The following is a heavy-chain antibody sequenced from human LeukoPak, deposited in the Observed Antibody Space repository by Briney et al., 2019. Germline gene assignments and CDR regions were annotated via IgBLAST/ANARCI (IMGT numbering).Heavy chain of an antibody. V-gene: IGHV4-59*12. J-gene: IGHJ4*02. CDR1: GGSISSYY. D-gene: IGHD2-21*02. Sequence: PSETLSLTCTVSGGSISSYYWSWIRQPPGKGLEWIGYIYYSGSTNYNPSLKSRVTISVDTSKNQFSLKLSSVTAADTAVYYCARGFSLPYCGGDCFPDIWGQGTLVTVSS. CDR3: ARGFSLPYCGGDCFPDI. CDR2: IYYSGST.